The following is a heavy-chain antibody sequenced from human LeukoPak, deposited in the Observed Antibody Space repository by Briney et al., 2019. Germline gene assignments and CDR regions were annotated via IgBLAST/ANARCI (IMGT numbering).Heavy chain of an antibody. J-gene: IGHJ6*03. CDR2: INSSGSTI. CDR1: GVTFSDYY. CDR3: ARDAPMTTVTYYYYMDV. V-gene: IGHV3-11*04. Sequence: GGSLRLSCAASGVTFSDYYLSWIRQAPGKGLEWVSYINSSGSTIYYADSVKGRFTISKDNAKNSLYLQMNSLRAEDTAVYYCARDAPMTTVTYYYYMDVWGKGTTVTV. D-gene: IGHD4-11*01.